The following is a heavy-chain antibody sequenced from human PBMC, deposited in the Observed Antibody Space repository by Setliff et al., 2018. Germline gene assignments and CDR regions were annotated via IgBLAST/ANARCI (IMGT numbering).Heavy chain of an antibody. CDR3: TFARDGYDVFDI. D-gene: IGHD5-18*01. J-gene: IGHJ3*02. Sequence: GESLKISCAASRFSFSGSAVYWVRQASVKGLEWIGRIRGRTDNYATAYAASVRGRFTISRDDSKNTAYLQMNSLKTEDTAVYYCTFARDGYDVFDIWGQGTMVTVSS. V-gene: IGHV3-73*01. CDR1: RFSFSGSA. CDR2: IRGRTDNYAT.